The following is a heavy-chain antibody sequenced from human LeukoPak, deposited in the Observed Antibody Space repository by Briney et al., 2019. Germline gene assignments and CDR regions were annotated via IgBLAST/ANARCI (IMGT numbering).Heavy chain of an antibody. D-gene: IGHD2-2*01. J-gene: IGHJ4*02. CDR2: IYMGGGT. Sequence: GGSLRLSCAASGFTVSNNYMTWVRQAPGKGLEWVSVIYMGGGTYYPDSVKGRFTISRDNSKNTLYLQMNSLRAEDTAVYYCAKLGDIVVVPAAERLHYWGQGTLVTVSS. CDR1: GFTVSNNY. V-gene: IGHV3-66*04. CDR3: AKLGDIVVVPAAERLHY.